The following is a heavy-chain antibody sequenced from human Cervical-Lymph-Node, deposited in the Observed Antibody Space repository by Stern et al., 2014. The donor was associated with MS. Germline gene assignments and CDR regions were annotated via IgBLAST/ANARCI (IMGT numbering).Heavy chain of an antibody. D-gene: IGHD6-19*01. Sequence: QVQLVQSGAELKRPGSSVKVSCRVSRGNFDSFVIIWVRQAPGQGLEWMGGVITIFEPKHYEQKFQGRVTFTVDESTTTAFMELSSLGSEDTALYYCARRLGYSSGWYAFESGGQGTRVTVSS. J-gene: IGHJ3*01. CDR3: ARRLGYSSGWYAFES. CDR1: RGNFDSFV. CDR2: VITIFEPK. V-gene: IGHV1-69*01.